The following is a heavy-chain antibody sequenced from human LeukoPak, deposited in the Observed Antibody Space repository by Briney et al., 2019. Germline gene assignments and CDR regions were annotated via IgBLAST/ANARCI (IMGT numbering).Heavy chain of an antibody. Sequence: ASVKVSCKASGYSFTSYGISWVRQAPGQGLEWMGWISGYNYNTNCAQKFRGRVTMTTDTSTNTVDMELRSLRSDDTAVYYCARGKSVATAPRHPFDYWGQGTLVTVSS. CDR2: ISGYNYNT. CDR3: ARGKSVATAPRHPFDY. D-gene: IGHD5-12*01. J-gene: IGHJ4*02. CDR1: GYSFTSYG. V-gene: IGHV1-18*01.